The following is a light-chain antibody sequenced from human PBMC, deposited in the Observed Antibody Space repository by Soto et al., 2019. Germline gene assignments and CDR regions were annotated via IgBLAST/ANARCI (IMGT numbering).Light chain of an antibody. CDR3: GSYTRSSTLV. V-gene: IGLV2-14*03. Sequence: QSALTQPASVSGSPGQSITISCAGTSSDIGGYDYVSWYQQHPGKAPQLMIYDVSNRPPGVSNRFSGSKSGNTASLTISGLQAEDEADYYCGSYTRSSTLVFGGGTKLTVL. J-gene: IGLJ2*01. CDR2: DVS. CDR1: SSDIGGYDY.